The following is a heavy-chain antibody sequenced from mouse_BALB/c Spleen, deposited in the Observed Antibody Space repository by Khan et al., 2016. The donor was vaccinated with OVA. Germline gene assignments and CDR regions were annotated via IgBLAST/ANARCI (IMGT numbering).Heavy chain of an antibody. Sequence: GELVESGGDLVKPGGSLKLSCAASGFTFSSYSMSWVRQTPDKRLEWVATISSGGDYTYYPDSVKGRFTISRDNAKNTLYLQMNSLRSEDTAMYYCASHLTGSFAYWGQGTLVTVSA. D-gene: IGHD4-1*01. J-gene: IGHJ3*01. V-gene: IGHV5-6*02. CDR2: ISSGGDYT. CDR3: ASHLTGSFAY. CDR1: GFTFSSYS.